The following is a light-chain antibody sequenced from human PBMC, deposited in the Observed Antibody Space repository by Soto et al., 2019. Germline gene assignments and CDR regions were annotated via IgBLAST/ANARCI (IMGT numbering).Light chain of an antibody. J-gene: IGLJ1*01. Sequence: QSALTQPPSASGSPGPSVTISCTGTSSDVDDYNYVSWYQQHPGQAPKLMIYEVTQRPSGVPDRFSGSKSGNTASLTVSGLQAEDEADYYCSSFAGSNIYYVFGTGTKLTVL. CDR2: EVT. V-gene: IGLV2-8*01. CDR3: SSFAGSNIYYV. CDR1: SSDVDDYNY.